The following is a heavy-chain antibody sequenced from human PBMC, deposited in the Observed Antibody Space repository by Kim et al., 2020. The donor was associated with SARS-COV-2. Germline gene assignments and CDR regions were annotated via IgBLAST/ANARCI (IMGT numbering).Heavy chain of an antibody. V-gene: IGHV3-23*05. CDR3: AKHLQVTSVTFYWYFEL. CDR2: IFGSGYGT. D-gene: IGHD2-2*01. CDR1: GFTLSNSA. Sequence: GGSLRLSCAASGFTLSNSAMSWVRQTPGKGLEWVSGIFGSGYGTYYADSVKGRFTISRDNSNDIVSLQMSNLRAEDTAVYYCAKHLQVTSVTFYWYFELWGRGTLVAVSS. J-gene: IGHJ2*01.